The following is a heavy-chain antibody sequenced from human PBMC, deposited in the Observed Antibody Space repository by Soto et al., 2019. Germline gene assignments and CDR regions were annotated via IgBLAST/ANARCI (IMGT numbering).Heavy chain of an antibody. CDR1: GFTFSSYG. Sequence: QVQLVESGGGVVQPGRSLRLSCAACGFTFSSYGMHWVRQAPGKGLEWVAVISYDGSNKYYADSVKGRFTISRDNSKNTLYLQMNSMRAEDTAVYYCAKDREGGSFDYWGQGTLVTVSS. J-gene: IGHJ4*02. CDR3: AKDREGGSFDY. V-gene: IGHV3-30*18. CDR2: ISYDGSNK. D-gene: IGHD1-26*01.